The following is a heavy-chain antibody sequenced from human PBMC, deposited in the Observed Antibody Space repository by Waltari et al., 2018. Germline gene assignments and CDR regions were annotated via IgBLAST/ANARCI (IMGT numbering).Heavy chain of an antibody. J-gene: IGHJ6*02. D-gene: IGHD6-13*01. CDR3: AKDEGARIAPTYGMDV. V-gene: IGHV3-23*01. CDR2: MSASGLI. CDR1: VFPFGTYP. Sequence: EAQLSESGGGLVQPGGSLRPPCAAPVFPFGTYPMRGVRQAPGKGLEWVSVMSASGLIYYAESVKGRFSISRDNSKNTLYLQMNRLRDEDTAIYYCAKDEGARIAPTYGMDVWGQGTTVTVSS.